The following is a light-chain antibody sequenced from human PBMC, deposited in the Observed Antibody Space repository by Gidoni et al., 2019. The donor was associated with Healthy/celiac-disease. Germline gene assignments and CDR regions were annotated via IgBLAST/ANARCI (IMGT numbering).Light chain of an antibody. V-gene: IGKV1-39*01. Sequence: DIQMTQSPSSLSASVGDRVTITCRASQSISSYLNWYQQKPGKAPKLLIYAASSLQSGVPSRFSGSGSGTDFTLTIGSLQPEDFATYYCQQSYSTGLTFGGGTKVEIK. CDR1: QSISSY. CDR3: QQSYSTGLT. CDR2: AAS. J-gene: IGKJ4*01.